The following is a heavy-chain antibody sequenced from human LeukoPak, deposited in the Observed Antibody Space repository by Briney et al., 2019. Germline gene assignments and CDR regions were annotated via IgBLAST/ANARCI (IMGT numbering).Heavy chain of an antibody. Sequence: SETLSLTCTVSGGSISSYYWSWIRQPPGKGLVWIGYIYYSGSTTYNPSLKSRVTISVDTSKNQFSLRLRSVTAADTALYYCARGYAYGDTGSFDYWGQGALVTVSS. V-gene: IGHV4-59*01. CDR2: IYYSGST. D-gene: IGHD4-17*01. CDR3: ARGYAYGDTGSFDY. CDR1: GGSISSYY. J-gene: IGHJ4*02.